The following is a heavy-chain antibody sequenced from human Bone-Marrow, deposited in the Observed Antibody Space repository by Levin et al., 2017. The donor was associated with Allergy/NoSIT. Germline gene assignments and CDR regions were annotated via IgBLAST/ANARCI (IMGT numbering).Heavy chain of an antibody. CDR3: ARARGVTIADFDY. J-gene: IGHJ4*02. CDR1: GFTFSSYS. V-gene: IGHV3-48*02. Sequence: GGSLRLSCAASGFTFSSYSMNWVRQAPGRGLEWVSYISTGSSIIYYADSVKGRFTISRDNAKNSLYLHMNSLRDEDTAVYYCARARGVTIADFDYWGQGTLVTVSS. D-gene: IGHD3-10*01. CDR2: ISTGSSII.